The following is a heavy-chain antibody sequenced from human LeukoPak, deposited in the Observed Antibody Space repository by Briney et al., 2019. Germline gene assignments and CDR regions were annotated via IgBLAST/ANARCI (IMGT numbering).Heavy chain of an antibody. D-gene: IGHD1-7*01. J-gene: IGHJ4*02. CDR3: ARATGTKVPPGY. Sequence: PSETLSLTCAVYGGSFSGYYWSWIRQPPGKGLEWIGEISHSGRNNYNPSLKSRVTISVDTSKNQFSLKLSSVTAADTAVYYCARATGTKVPPGYWGQGTLVTVSS. CDR2: ISHSGRN. CDR1: GGSFSGYY. V-gene: IGHV4-34*01.